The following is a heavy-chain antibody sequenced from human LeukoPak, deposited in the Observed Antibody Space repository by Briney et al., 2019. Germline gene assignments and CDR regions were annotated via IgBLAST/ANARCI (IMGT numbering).Heavy chain of an antibody. CDR2: ISAYNGNT. V-gene: IGHV1-18*01. J-gene: IGHJ4*02. CDR3: ATGGGVDYYDSSGYYPADY. CDR1: GYTFTSCG. D-gene: IGHD3-22*01. Sequence: ASVKVSCKASGYTFTSCGISWVRQAPGQGLEWMGWISAYNGNTNYAQKLQGRVTMTTDTSTSTAYMELRSPRSDDTAVYYCATGGGVDYYDSSGYYPADYWGQGTLVTVSS.